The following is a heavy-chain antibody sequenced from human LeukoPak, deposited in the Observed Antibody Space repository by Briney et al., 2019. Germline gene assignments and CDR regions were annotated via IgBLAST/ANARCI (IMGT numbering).Heavy chain of an antibody. D-gene: IGHD5-18*01. Sequence: GGSLRLSCAASGFSSSKYGLHWVRQAPGKGLEWVSYISSSGSPIYYADSVKGRFTISRDNAKNTLYLQMNSLRAEDTAVYYCARDGTAMGFFDYWGQGTLVTVSS. CDR3: ARDGTAMGFFDY. V-gene: IGHV3-48*03. J-gene: IGHJ4*02. CDR2: ISSSGSPI. CDR1: GFSSSKYG.